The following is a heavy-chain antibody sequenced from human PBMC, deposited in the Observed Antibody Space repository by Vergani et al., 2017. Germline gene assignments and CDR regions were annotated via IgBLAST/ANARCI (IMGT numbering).Heavy chain of an antibody. J-gene: IGHJ6*02. CDR1: GFSFRNAW. Sequence: EVQLLESGGDLVQPGGSLRLSCVASGFSFRNAWMNWVRRTPGKGLEWVGRIKSTFDRGTTDYAAAVKGRFTISRDDSKTTLFLQMNGLKTEDIGVYYCTTDPRYCGDGSCYWLRDHHYYGMDVWGQGTTVTVSS. CDR3: TTDPRYCGDGSCYWLRDHHYYGMDV. CDR2: IKSTFDRGTT. V-gene: IGHV3-15*07. D-gene: IGHD2-21*01.